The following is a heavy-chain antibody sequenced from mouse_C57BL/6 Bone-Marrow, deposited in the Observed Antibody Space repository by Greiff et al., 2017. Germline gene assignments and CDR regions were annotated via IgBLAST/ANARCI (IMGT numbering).Heavy chain of an antibody. CDR1: GFTFSSYA. D-gene: IGHD3-2*02. CDR2: ISSGGDYI. J-gene: IGHJ4*01. CDR3: TRDRQLRLRMDY. V-gene: IGHV5-9-1*02. Sequence: EVKLVESGEGLVKPGGSLKLSCAASGFTFSSYAMSWVRQTPEKRLEWVAYISSGGDYIYYADTVKGRFTISRDNARNTLYLQMSSLKSEDTAMYDCTRDRQLRLRMDYWGQGTSVTVSS.